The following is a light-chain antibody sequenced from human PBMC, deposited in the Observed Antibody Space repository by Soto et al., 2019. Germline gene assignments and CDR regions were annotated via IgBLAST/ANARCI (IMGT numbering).Light chain of an antibody. CDR1: QTISNC. Sequence: IEMAPSPSTLSASVGDTATLSCLFSQTISNCLAWYQQKPGKAPRLLIYDASTWEPGVPSRFSGSGSGTEFTFTISSLQPEDIAAYSCQQYHNHPAVTFGGGTKVDIK. CDR2: DAS. V-gene: IGKV1-5*01. J-gene: IGKJ4*01. CDR3: QQYHNHPAVT.